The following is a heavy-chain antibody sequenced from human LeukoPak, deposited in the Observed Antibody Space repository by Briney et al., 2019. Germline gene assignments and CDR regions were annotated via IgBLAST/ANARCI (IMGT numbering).Heavy chain of an antibody. CDR1: GFTFDDYA. J-gene: IGHJ6*03. CDR2: ISWNSGSI. V-gene: IGHV3-9*01. D-gene: IGHD6-13*01. Sequence: GGSLRLSCAASGFTFDDYAMHWVRQAPGKGLEWVSGISWNSGSIGYADSVKGRFTIFRDNAKNSLYLQMNSLRAEDTALYYCAKVAAAGIYYYYYMDVWGKGTTVTVSS. CDR3: AKVAAAGIYYYYYMDV.